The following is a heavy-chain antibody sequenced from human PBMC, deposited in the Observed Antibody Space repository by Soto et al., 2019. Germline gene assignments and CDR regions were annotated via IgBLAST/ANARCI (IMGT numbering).Heavy chain of an antibody. V-gene: IGHV3-33*01. CDR1: GFTFSSYG. J-gene: IGHJ3*02. CDR2: IWYDGSNK. D-gene: IGHD2-15*01. CDR3: ARDLYCSGGSCYFDASDI. Sequence: GGSLRLSCAASGFTFSSYGMHWVRQAPGKGLEWVAVIWYDGSNKYYADSVKGRFTISRDNSKNTLYLQMNSLRAEDTAVYYCARDLYCSGGSCYFDASDIWGQGTMVTVSS.